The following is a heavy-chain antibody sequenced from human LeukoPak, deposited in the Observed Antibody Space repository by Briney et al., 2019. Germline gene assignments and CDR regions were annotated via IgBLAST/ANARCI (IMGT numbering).Heavy chain of an antibody. CDR1: GGTFSSYA. Sequence: ASVKVSCKASGGTFSSYAISWVRQAPGQGLEWMGRIIPILGIANYAQKFQGRVTITADKSTSTAYMELSSLRSEDTAVYYCAREKIVATIFDYWGQGALVTVSS. D-gene: IGHD5-12*01. CDR3: AREKIVATIFDY. V-gene: IGHV1-69*04. J-gene: IGHJ4*02. CDR2: IIPILGIA.